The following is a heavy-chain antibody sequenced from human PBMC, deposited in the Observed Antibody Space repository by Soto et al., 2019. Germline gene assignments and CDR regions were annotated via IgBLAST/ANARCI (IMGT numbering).Heavy chain of an antibody. CDR2: IFWDDDK. Sequence: QITLKESGPTLVKSTQTLTLTCTFSGLSLSTTGVGVGWIRQPPGKALEWLALIFWDDDKRYSPSLKSRLTITKDTSKNQVVLTMTNMDPVDTATYYCASSTGYRIFDCWGQGTLVAVSS. V-gene: IGHV2-5*02. J-gene: IGHJ4*02. D-gene: IGHD3-9*01. CDR3: ASSTGYRIFDC. CDR1: GLSLSTTGVG.